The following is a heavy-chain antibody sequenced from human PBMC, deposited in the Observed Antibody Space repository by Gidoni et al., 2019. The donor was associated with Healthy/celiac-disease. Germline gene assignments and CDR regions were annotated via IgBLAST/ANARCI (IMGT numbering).Heavy chain of an antibody. V-gene: IGHV3-30-3*01. CDR1: GFTFSSYA. J-gene: IGHJ4*02. CDR2: ISYDGSNK. CDR3: ARDTLRFLEWLSD. Sequence: QVQLVESGGGVVQPGRSLRLSCAASGFTFSSYAMHWFRQAPGKGLEWVAVISYDGSNKYYADSVKGRFTISRDNSKNTLYLQMNSLRAEDTAVYYCARDTLRFLEWLSDWGQGTLVTVSS. D-gene: IGHD3-3*01.